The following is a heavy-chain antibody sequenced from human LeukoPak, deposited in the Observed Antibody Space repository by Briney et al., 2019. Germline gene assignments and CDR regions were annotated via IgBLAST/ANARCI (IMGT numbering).Heavy chain of an antibody. CDR2: IYYSGST. CDR3: ARDLLNEGNHLDY. J-gene: IGHJ4*02. Sequence: EASGTLSLTCAVSGGSISSSNWWSWVRQPPGQGLEWIGYIYYSGSTYYNPSLKSRVTISVDTSKNQFSLKLSSVTAADTAVYYCARDLLNEGNHLDYWGQGTLVTVSS. CDR1: GGSISSSNW. D-gene: IGHD4-23*01. V-gene: IGHV4-4*02.